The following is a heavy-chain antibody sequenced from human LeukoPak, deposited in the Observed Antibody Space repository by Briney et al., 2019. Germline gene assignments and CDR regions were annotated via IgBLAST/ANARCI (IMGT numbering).Heavy chain of an antibody. Sequence: PSEDLSLTCVVSGFSISSGYYWGWIRQPPGRGLEWIVNSHPSGTTFYNSSLKSRIAMSIDTSKIQFSLKAVSVTDADTAVYYCAREAERRIVNWGQGTLVTVSS. J-gene: IGHJ4*02. CDR2: SHPSGTT. V-gene: IGHV4-38-2*02. D-gene: IGHD1-1*01. CDR1: GFSISSGYY. CDR3: AREAERRIVN.